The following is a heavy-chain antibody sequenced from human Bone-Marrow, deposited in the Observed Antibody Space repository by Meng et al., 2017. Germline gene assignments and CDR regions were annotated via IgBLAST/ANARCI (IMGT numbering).Heavy chain of an antibody. Sequence: QVQQQESRPGLVKPSATLSLTCGVSGASFSSGYWWTWVRQPPGKGLEWIGEFHHSGTTNYNPSLRSRVTISVDTSKNQFSLRLTSVTAADTAVYYCAASPGWWRIDSWGQGTLVTVSS. J-gene: IGHJ4*02. V-gene: IGHV4-4*02. D-gene: IGHD6-19*01. CDR2: FHHSGTT. CDR1: GASFSSGYW. CDR3: AASPGWWRIDS.